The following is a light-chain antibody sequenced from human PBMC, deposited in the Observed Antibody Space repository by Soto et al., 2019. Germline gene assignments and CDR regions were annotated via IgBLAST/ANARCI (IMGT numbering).Light chain of an antibody. CDR1: QNINNY. J-gene: IGKJ5*01. CDR3: QQYENLPT. Sequence: DIQMTQSPSYLSTSVGDRITIACQSSQNINNYLNWYKHKPGRAPKLLIYDASNSEAGVPSRFRGSGSGTDFTFTIRRLKPEDIATDYCQQYENLPTFGQGTRLDIK. CDR2: DAS. V-gene: IGKV1-33*01.